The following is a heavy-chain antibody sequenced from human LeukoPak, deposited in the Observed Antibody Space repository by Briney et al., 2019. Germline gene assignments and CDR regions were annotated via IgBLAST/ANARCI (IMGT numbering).Heavy chain of an antibody. J-gene: IGHJ5*02. V-gene: IGHV3-21*01. CDR2: ISGNSNDM. D-gene: IGHD4/OR15-4a*01. Sequence: GGSLRLSCAASGFILSNYNMNWVRRAPGKGLEWVSSISGNSNDMNYADSVKGRFTISRDNTRNSLYLQMNSLRAEDTAIYYCVRIPNGANFPNWLDPWGQGTLVTVSS. CDR3: VRIPNGANFPNWLDP. CDR1: GFILSNYN.